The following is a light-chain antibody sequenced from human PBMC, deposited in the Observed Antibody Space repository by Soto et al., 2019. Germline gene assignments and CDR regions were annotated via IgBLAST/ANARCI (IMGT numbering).Light chain of an antibody. V-gene: IGKV3-15*01. Sequence: EIVLTQSPATLSVSPGDRATLSCRASQSVRSDLAWLQQKPGQAPRLLIYDASTRATGIPARFSGSVSGTEFTLTISSLPSEDFAMCYCQKYNNWPLTFGGWTKGEIK. CDR2: DAS. CDR3: QKYNNWPLT. CDR1: QSVRSD. J-gene: IGKJ4*01.